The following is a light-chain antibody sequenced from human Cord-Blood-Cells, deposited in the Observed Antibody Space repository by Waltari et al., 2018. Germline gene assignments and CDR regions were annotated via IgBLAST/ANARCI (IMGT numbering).Light chain of an antibody. V-gene: IGLV2-23*01. CDR2: EGS. CDR3: CSYAGSSTLV. Sequence: QSALTQPASVSGSPGQSITISCTGTSSDVGSYNLVSWYQQHPGKAPKLMIDEGSKRPAGVSNRFSGSKSGNTASLTISVLQAEDEADYYCCSYAGSSTLVFGGGTKLTVL. CDR1: SSDVGSYNL. J-gene: IGLJ2*01.